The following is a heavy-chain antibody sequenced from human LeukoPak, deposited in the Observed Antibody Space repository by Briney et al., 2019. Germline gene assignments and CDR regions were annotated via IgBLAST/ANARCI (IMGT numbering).Heavy chain of an antibody. CDR3: ARHGVGSSWFGFDY. D-gene: IGHD6-6*01. CDR1: GYTFNNYW. Sequence: GESLKISCQASGYTFNNYWIGWVRQMPGKGLEWMGIINPGDSDPRYSPSFQGRATISADRSISTAYLQWSSLKASDTAMYYCARHGVGSSWFGFDYWGQGTLVTVSS. V-gene: IGHV5-51*01. J-gene: IGHJ4*02. CDR2: INPGDSDP.